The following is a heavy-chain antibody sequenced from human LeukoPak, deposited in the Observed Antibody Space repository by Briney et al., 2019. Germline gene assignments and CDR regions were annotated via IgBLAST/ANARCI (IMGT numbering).Heavy chain of an antibody. D-gene: IGHD4-17*01. CDR2: IRTKATSYDA. V-gene: IGHV3-73*01. CDR3: ARGETTVTPYDAFDI. Sequence: GGSLRLSCAASGLTFSGSPMHWVRQASGKGLEWVGRIRTKATSYDAAYAASVKGRYTISRDDSKNTLYLQMNSLRAEDTAVYYCARGETTVTPYDAFDIWGQGTMVTVSS. CDR1: GLTFSGSP. J-gene: IGHJ3*02.